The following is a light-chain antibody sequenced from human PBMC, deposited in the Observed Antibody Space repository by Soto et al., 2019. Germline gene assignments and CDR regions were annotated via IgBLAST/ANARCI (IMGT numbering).Light chain of an antibody. V-gene: IGKV1-17*03. J-gene: IGKJ1*01. CDR1: QGIGNY. Sequence: DVQMTQSPSALSASVGDGVTITCRASQGIGNYLAWFQQQPGKAPKRLIYFAYSVQYGVPSRFSGSASGAQFYLTISGLQPEDFATYYCLQYSSYPWTFGQGTKVEI. CDR2: FAY. CDR3: LQYSSYPWT.